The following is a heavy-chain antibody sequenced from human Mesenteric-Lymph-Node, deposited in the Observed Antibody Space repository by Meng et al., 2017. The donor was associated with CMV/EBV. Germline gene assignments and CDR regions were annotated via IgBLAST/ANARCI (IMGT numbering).Heavy chain of an antibody. CDR2: IKQDGSEK. D-gene: IGHD3-10*01. Sequence: GESLKISCVVSGFSFSTYWMTWVRQAPGKGLEWVANIKQDGSEKYYVDSVRGRFTISRDNAKNSLYLQMNSLRAEDTAVYYCAKAPVRGVIIGVGYWGQGTLVTVSS. V-gene: IGHV3-7*03. CDR1: GFSFSTYW. CDR3: AKAPVRGVIIGVGY. J-gene: IGHJ4*02.